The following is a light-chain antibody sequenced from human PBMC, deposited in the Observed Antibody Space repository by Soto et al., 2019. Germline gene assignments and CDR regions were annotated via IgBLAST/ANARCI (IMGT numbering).Light chain of an antibody. CDR3: QVWDSSSDQGV. Sequence: SYELAQPPSVSVAPGKTASITCGGNNIGSKSVLWYQQKAGQAPVLVIYYDRYRPSGIPERFSGSNSGNTATLAISRVEAXXXXXXYCQVWDSSSDQGVFGGGTKLTVL. CDR1: NIGSKS. J-gene: IGLJ3*02. CDR2: YDR. V-gene: IGLV3-21*04.